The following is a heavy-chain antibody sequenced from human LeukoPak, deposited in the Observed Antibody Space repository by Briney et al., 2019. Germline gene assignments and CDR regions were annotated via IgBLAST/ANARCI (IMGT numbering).Heavy chain of an antibody. CDR3: ANHYGGNPKYYFDY. V-gene: IGHV3-23*01. CDR2: ISGSGGST. CDR1: GFTFSSYA. Sequence: GGSLILSCAASGFTFSSYAMSWVRQAPGKGLEWVSVISGSGGSTYYADSVKGRFTISRDNSKNTPYLQMDSLRAEDTAVYYCANHYGGNPKYYFDYWGQGTLVTVSS. J-gene: IGHJ4*02. D-gene: IGHD4-23*01.